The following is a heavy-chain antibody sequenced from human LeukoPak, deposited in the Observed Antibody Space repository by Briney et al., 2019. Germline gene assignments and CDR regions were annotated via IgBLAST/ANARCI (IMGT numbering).Heavy chain of an antibody. CDR3: ARAYCSSTSCYYYYGMDV. V-gene: IGHV1-69*13. J-gene: IGHJ6*02. Sequence: SVKVSCKASGGTFSSYAISWVRQAPGQGLEWMGGIIPTFGTANYAQKFQGRVTITADESTSTAYMELSSLRSEDTAVYYRARAYCSSTSCYYYYGMDVWGQGTTVTVSS. D-gene: IGHD2-2*01. CDR1: GGTFSSYA. CDR2: IIPTFGTA.